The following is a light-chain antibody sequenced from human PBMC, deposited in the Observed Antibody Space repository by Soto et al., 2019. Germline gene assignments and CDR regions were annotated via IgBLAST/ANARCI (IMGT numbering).Light chain of an antibody. CDR2: GAS. Sequence: DIQMTQSPASLAASLGDRITISCRASQTISNYLNWYHQKPGEAPKILIYGASTLQSGVPSSVSGSGSGTYVTLSISSLQPEDFVTYYCQQSYNVPFTCGPGT. CDR3: QQSYNVPFT. CDR1: QTISNY. V-gene: IGKV1-39*01. J-gene: IGKJ3*01.